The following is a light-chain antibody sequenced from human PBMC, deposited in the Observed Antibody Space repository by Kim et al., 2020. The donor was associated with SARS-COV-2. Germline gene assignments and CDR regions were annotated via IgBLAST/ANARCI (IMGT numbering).Light chain of an antibody. Sequence: SYELTQPPSVSVAPGKTARITCGGNNIGSKSVHWYQQKPGQAPVLVIYYDSDRPSGIPERFSGSNSGNMATLTISRVEAGDETDYYCQVWDSSSDHLVFGGGTQLTVL. V-gene: IGLV3-21*04. CDR2: YDS. J-gene: IGLJ2*01. CDR1: NIGSKS. CDR3: QVWDSSSDHLV.